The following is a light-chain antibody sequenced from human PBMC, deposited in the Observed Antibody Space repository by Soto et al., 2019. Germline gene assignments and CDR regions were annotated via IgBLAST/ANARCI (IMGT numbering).Light chain of an antibody. CDR2: AAS. V-gene: IGKV1-9*01. Sequence: DIQLTQSPSFLSASVGDRVTITCRASHDISSYLTWYQQKPGKAPTVLIYAASTLQGGVPSRFSGSGSGTEFTLTISSLQSEDFAVYYCQQYGSSWTFGQGTKVEIK. J-gene: IGKJ1*01. CDR1: HDISSY. CDR3: QQYGSSWT.